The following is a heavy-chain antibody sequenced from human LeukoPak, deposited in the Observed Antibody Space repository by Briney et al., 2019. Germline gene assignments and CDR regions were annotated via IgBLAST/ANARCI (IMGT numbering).Heavy chain of an antibody. V-gene: IGHV3-21*01. CDR3: ARDLSTFSNYHLSADGWFDP. CDR1: GFTFISYS. CDR2: ISSSSSYI. J-gene: IGHJ5*02. D-gene: IGHD1-7*01. Sequence: PGGSLRLSCAASGFTFISYSMIWVRQAPGKGLEWVSSISSSSSYIYYADSVKGRVTISRDNAKNSLYLQMNSQRDEDTAMYYCARDLSTFSNYHLSADGWFDPWGQGTLVTVSS.